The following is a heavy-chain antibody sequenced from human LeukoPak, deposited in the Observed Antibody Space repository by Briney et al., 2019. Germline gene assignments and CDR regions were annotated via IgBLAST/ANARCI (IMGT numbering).Heavy chain of an antibody. CDR3: ARYSGSHYAFDI. D-gene: IGHD1-26*01. CDR2: IYYSGST. CDR1: GGSISSGGYY. Sequence: SETLSLTCTVSGGSISSGGYYWSWIRQHPGKGLEWIGYIYYSGSTFYNPPLKSRVTISVDTSKNQFSLKLSSVTAADTAVYYCARYSGSHYAFDIWGQGTMVTVSS. J-gene: IGHJ3*02. V-gene: IGHV4-31*03.